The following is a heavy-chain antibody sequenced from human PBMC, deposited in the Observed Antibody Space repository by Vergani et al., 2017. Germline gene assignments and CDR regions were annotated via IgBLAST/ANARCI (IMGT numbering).Heavy chain of an antibody. D-gene: IGHD2-15*01. CDR2: INHSGST. CDR1: GGSFSGYY. CDR3: ARVRRIYCSGGSCYEVYYYYMDV. Sequence: QVQLQQWGAGLLKPSETLSLTCAVYGGSFSGYYWSWIRQPPGKGLEWIGEINHSGSTNYNPSLKSRVTISVATAKNQFSLKLSSVTAADTAVDYCARVRRIYCSGGSCYEVYYYYMDVWGKGTTVTVSS. V-gene: IGHV4-34*01. J-gene: IGHJ6*03.